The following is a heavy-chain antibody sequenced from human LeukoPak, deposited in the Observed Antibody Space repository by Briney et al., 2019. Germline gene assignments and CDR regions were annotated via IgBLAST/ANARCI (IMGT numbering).Heavy chain of an antibody. D-gene: IGHD3-3*01. CDR3: ATDPLPAFWSGYYKPYYYYGMDV. CDR1: GYTFTRCG. CDR2: ISAYNGSR. J-gene: IGHJ6*02. V-gene: IGHV1-18*01. Sequence: AGVKVSCKASGYTFTRCGIRWVRRPPAQGLGWVGGISAYNGSRNYAQKLQGRVTMTTDTSTSTAYMEMRSLRSADKVVSYCATDPLPAFWSGYYKPYYYYGMDVWGQGTTVTVSS.